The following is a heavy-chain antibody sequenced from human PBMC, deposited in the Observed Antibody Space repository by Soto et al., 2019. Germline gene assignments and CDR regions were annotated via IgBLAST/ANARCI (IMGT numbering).Heavy chain of an antibody. CDR3: AREPQPSGSYQLDY. CDR2: ISYDGSNK. V-gene: IGHV3-30-3*01. Sequence: QVQLVESGGGVVQPGRSLRLSCAASGFTFSSYAMHWVRQAPGKGLEWVAVISYDGSNKYYADSVKGRFTISRDNSNNTLYLQMNSLRAEDTAVYYCAREPQPSGSYQLDYWGQGTLVTVSS. J-gene: IGHJ4*02. D-gene: IGHD3-10*01. CDR1: GFTFSSYA.